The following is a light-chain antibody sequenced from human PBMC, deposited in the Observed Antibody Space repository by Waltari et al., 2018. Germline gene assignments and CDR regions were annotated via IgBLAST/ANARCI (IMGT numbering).Light chain of an antibody. CDR2: WAS. J-gene: IGKJ4*01. CDR1: QSGLFISNNKTY. CDR3: QQYAA. V-gene: IGKV4-1*01. Sequence: DIVMTQSPDSLAVSLGERATINCKSSQSGLFISNNKTYLTWYQQKPRQPPRLLIYWASSRESGVPDRFSGGGSGTDFTLTISSLQAEDVAVYYCQQYAAFGGGTKVEIK.